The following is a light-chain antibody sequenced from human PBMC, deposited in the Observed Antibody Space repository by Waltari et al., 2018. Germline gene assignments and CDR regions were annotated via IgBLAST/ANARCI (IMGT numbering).Light chain of an antibody. CDR2: DAS. J-gene: IGKJ4*01. CDR3: QERSNWPGGS. CDR1: QSVNTY. Sequence: EIVLTQSPATLSLSPGESATLSCRASQSVNTYLAWYQQKPGQAPRLLIYDASNRATGIPARFVGSGSGTDFTLTISNLEAEDFAVYYCQERSNWPGGSFGGGTKVDIK. V-gene: IGKV3-11*01.